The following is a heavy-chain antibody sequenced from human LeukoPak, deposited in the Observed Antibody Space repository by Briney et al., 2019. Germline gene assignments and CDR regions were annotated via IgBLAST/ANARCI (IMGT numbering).Heavy chain of an antibody. CDR1: GFTFTNYA. J-gene: IGHJ4*02. V-gene: IGHV3-23*01. CDR2: VSSSGYSI. Sequence: GGSLRLSCAASGFTFTNYAMCWVRQAPGKGLEWVSTVSSSGYSIYYADSVKGRFTISRDNSKNTLYLQPNSLRAEDTALYYCAKVSPSGSYYFDNWGQGTLVTVSS. D-gene: IGHD1-26*01. CDR3: AKVSPSGSYYFDN.